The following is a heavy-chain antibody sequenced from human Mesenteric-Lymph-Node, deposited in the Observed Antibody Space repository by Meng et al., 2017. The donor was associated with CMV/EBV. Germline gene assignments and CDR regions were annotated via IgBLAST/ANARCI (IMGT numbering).Heavy chain of an antibody. Sequence: FTFSSYGMHWVRQAPCKGLEWVAFIRYDGSNKYYADSVKGRFTISRDNSKNTLYLQMNSLRAEDTAVYYCAKDRSIVGATPYYFDYWGQGTLVTVSS. CDR2: IRYDGSNK. J-gene: IGHJ4*02. D-gene: IGHD1-26*01. V-gene: IGHV3-30*02. CDR1: FTFSSYG. CDR3: AKDRSIVGATPYYFDY.